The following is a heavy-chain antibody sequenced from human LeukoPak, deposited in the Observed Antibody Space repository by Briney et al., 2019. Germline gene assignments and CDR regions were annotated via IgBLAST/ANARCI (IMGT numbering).Heavy chain of an antibody. Sequence: SQTLSLTCAVSGGSISSGGYSWSWIRQPPGKGLEWIGYIYHSGSTYFNPSLKSRVTISVDRSKNQFSLKLSSVTAADTAVYYCARGTGCSSGWEYFQHWGQGTLVTVSS. CDR1: GGSISSGGYS. CDR3: ARGTGCSSGWEYFQH. CDR2: IYHSGST. D-gene: IGHD6-19*01. J-gene: IGHJ1*01. V-gene: IGHV4-30-2*01.